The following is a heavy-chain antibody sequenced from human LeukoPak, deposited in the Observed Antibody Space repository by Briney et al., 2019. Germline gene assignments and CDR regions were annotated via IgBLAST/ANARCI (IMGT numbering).Heavy chain of an antibody. CDR2: ISYDGSNK. CDR1: GFIFSNYA. J-gene: IGHJ4*02. V-gene: IGHV3-30*04. D-gene: IGHD3-10*01. CDR3: ARDTYGSGY. Sequence: PGGSLRLSCAASGFIFSNYAMHWVRQAPGKGLEWLIFISYDGSNKYYADSVKGRFTISRDNSKNTLYLQVNSLRAEDTAVYYCARDTYGSGYWGQGTLVTVSS.